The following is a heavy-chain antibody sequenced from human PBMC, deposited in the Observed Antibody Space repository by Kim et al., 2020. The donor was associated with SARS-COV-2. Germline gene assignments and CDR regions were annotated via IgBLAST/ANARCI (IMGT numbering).Heavy chain of an antibody. CDR1: VFSIIIYY. CDR3: ARDLGYNWNYYYYYGMDV. V-gene: IGHV4-59*01. D-gene: IGHD1-20*01. Sequence: SETLSLTCTVSVFSIIIYYFICILHPPLNLLYFIFYIYYSVITNYNPSLKSLVTISVDTSKNQFSLKLSSVTAADTAVYYCARDLGYNWNYYYYYGMDVLGQGTTVTVSS. CDR2: IYYSVIT. J-gene: IGHJ6*02.